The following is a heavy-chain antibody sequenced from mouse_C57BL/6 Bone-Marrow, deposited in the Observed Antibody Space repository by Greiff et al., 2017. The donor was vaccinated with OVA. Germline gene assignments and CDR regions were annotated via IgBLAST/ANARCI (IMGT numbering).Heavy chain of an antibody. CDR2: ISSGGDYI. D-gene: IGHD2-4*01. Sequence: EVKLVESGEGLVKPGGSLKLSCAASGFTFSSYAMSWVRQTPEKRLEWVAYISSGGDYIYYADTVKGRFTISRDNARNTLYLQMSSLKSEDTAMYYCTREGYDLGYFDYWGQGTTLTVSS. V-gene: IGHV5-9-1*02. CDR1: GFTFSSYA. CDR3: TREGYDLGYFDY. J-gene: IGHJ2*01.